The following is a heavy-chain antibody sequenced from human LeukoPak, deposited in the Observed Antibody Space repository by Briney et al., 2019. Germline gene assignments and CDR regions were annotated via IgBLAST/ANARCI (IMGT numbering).Heavy chain of an antibody. CDR2: INHSGST. J-gene: IGHJ4*02. Sequence: SETLSLXCAVYGGSFSGYYWSWIRQPPGKGLEWIGEINHSGSTNYNPSLKSRVTISVDTSKNQFSLKLSSVTAADTAVYYCARHGIQLWYQFDYWGQGTLVTVSS. V-gene: IGHV4-34*01. D-gene: IGHD5-18*01. CDR1: GGSFSGYY. CDR3: ARHGIQLWYQFDY.